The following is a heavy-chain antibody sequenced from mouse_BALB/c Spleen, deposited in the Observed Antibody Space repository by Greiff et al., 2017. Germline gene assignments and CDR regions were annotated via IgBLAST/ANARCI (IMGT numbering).Heavy chain of an antibody. J-gene: IGHJ4*01. Sequence: EVKVVESGGGLVKPGGSLKLSCAASGFTFSSYAMSWVRQTPEKRLEWVATISDGGSYTYYPDSVKGRFTISRDNAKNNLYLQMTSLRSEDTAMYYCARSHYYRYDRDYAMDYWGQGTSVTVSS. V-gene: IGHV5-9-2*01. CDR2: ISDGGSYT. CDR1: GFTFSSYA. D-gene: IGHD2-14*01. CDR3: ARSHYYRYDRDYAMDY.